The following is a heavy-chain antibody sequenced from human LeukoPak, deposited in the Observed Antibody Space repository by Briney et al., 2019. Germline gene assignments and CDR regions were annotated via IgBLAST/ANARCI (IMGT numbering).Heavy chain of an antibody. CDR2: MNPNSGNT. CDR1: GYTFTSYD. D-gene: IGHD4-17*01. CDR3: ARGPTVTRINWYFDL. J-gene: IGHJ2*01. V-gene: IGHV1-8*01. Sequence: ASVKVSCKASGYTFTSYDINWVRQATGQGLEWMGWMNPNSGNTGYAQKFQGRVTMTRNTSISTAYMELSSLRSEDTAAYYCARGPTVTRINWYFDLWGRGTLVTVSS.